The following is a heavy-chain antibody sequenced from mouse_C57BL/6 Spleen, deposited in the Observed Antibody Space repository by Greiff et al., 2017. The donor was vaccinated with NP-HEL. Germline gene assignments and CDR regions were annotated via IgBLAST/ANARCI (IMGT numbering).Heavy chain of an antibody. CDR3: AREEEYYGSSYRFDY. V-gene: IGHV3-6*01. D-gene: IGHD1-1*01. CDR2: ISYDGSN. J-gene: IGHJ2*01. CDR1: GYSITSGYY. Sequence: QSGPGLVKPSQSLSLTCSVTGYSITSGYYWNWIRQFPGNKLEWMGYISYDGSNNYNPSLKNRISITRDTSKNQFFLKLNSVTTEDTATYYCAREEEYYGSSYRFDYWGQGTTLTVSS.